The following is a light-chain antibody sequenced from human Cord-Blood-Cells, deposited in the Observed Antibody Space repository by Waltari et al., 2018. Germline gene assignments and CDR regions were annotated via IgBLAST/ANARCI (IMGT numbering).Light chain of an antibody. CDR2: DAS. V-gene: IGKV3-11*01. J-gene: IGKJ4*01. CDR3: QQRSNWPPLT. CDR1: QCVSSY. Sequence: ELVLTQSPATLSLPPGERATLSCRASQCVSSYLAWYQQKPGQAPRLLIYDASNRATGIPARFSGSGSGTDFTLTISSLEPEDFAVYYCQQRSNWPPLTFGGGTKVEIK.